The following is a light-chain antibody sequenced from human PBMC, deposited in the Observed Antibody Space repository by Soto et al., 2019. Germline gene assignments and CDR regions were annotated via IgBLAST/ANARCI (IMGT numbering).Light chain of an antibody. CDR2: GAS. V-gene: IGKV3-20*01. CDR1: QSVISNY. CDR3: QQYGSSPT. J-gene: IGKJ5*01. Sequence: EIVLSQSPGTLSLSPGERATLSCRASQSVISNYLAWYQKKPGQASRLLIYGASSRATGIPDRFSGSASGTDFTLTISRLEPEDFAVYYCQQYGSSPTFGQGTRLEIK.